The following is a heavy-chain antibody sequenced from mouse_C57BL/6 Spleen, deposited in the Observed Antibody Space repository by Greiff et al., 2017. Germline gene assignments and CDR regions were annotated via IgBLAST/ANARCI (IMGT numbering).Heavy chain of an antibody. CDR1: GYAFSSYW. CDR2: IYPGDGDT. D-gene: IGHD2-3*01. Sequence: VQGVESGAELVKPGASVKISCKASGYAFSSYWMNWVKQRPGKGLEWIGQIYPGDGDTNYNGKFKGKATLTADKSSSTAYMQLSSLTSEDSAVYFCARWTDGYYFDYWGQGTTLTVSS. CDR3: ARWTDGYYFDY. J-gene: IGHJ2*01. V-gene: IGHV1-80*01.